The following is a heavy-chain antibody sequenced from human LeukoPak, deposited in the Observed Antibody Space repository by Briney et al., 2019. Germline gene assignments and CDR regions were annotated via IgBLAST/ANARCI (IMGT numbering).Heavy chain of an antibody. J-gene: IGHJ4*02. CDR2: ISSSSSTI. Sequence: GGSLRLSCAASGFTFSSYSMNWVRQAPGKGLEWVSYISSSSSTIYYADSVKGRFTISRDNSKSTLYLQMNSLRAEDTAVYYCAKWGCSGANCYPFAYWGQGTLVTVSS. D-gene: IGHD2-15*01. CDR3: AKWGCSGANCYPFAY. V-gene: IGHV3-48*01. CDR1: GFTFSSYS.